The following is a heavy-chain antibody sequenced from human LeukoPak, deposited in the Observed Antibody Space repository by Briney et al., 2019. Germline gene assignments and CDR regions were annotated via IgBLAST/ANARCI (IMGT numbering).Heavy chain of an antibody. J-gene: IGHJ6*02. V-gene: IGHV3-23*01. CDR3: ARLMVTAQNAMDV. CDR2: ISGSGGTT. CDR1: GFTFSSYA. D-gene: IGHD2-21*02. Sequence: GGSLRLSCTASGFTFSSYAMRWVRQDPGKGLEWVSAISGSGGTTYYADSVKGRFTISRDNSKNILYLQMNSLRVEDTAIYYCARLMVTAQNAMDVWGQGTTVTVSS.